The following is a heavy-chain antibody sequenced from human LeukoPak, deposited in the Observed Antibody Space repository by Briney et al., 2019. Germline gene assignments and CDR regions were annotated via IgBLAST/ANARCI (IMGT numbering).Heavy chain of an antibody. J-gene: IGHJ4*02. V-gene: IGHV3-9*01. CDR2: ISWNSGSI. CDR1: GFTFDDYA. CDR3: AKAGYYYGSGSYFKFDY. D-gene: IGHD3-10*01. Sequence: GRSLRLSCAASGFTFDDYAMHWVWQAPGKGLEWVSGISWNSGSIGYADSVKGRFTISRDNAKNSLYLQMNSLRAEDTALYYCAKAGYYYGSGSYFKFDYWGQGTLVTVSS.